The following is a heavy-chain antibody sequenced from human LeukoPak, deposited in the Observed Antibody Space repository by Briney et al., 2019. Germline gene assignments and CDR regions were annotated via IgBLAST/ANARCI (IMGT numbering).Heavy chain of an antibody. Sequence: PGGSLRLSCAASGFTFSSYAMGWVRQAPGKGLEWVANIKQDGSEKYYVDSVKGRFTISRDNAKNSLYLQMNSLRAEDTAVYYCARDYDSDYMDVWGKGTTVTVSS. CDR3: ARDYDSDYMDV. J-gene: IGHJ6*03. D-gene: IGHD3-16*01. CDR1: GFTFSSYA. CDR2: IKQDGSEK. V-gene: IGHV3-7*01.